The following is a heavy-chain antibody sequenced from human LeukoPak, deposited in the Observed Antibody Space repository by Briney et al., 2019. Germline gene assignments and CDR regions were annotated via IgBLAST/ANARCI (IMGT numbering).Heavy chain of an antibody. J-gene: IGHJ6*03. CDR1: GYSFTNYG. CDR3: ATHSPEWRHSGYYNYYYMDV. CDR2: ISAYNGYT. D-gene: IGHD5-12*01. Sequence: ASVKVSCKASGYSFTNYGISWVRQAPGQGLEWMGWISAYNGYTHFAQRFQGRVTMTEDTSTHTAYMELSSLRSEDTAVYFCATHSPEWRHSGYYNYYYMDVWGNGTTVTVSS. V-gene: IGHV1-18*01.